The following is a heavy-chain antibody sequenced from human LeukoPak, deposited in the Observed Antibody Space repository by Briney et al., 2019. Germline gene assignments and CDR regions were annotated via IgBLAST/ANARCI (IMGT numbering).Heavy chain of an antibody. CDR1: GGSISSYY. V-gene: IGHV4-4*07. Sequence: SETLSLTCTVSGGSISSYYWSWIRQPAGKGLEWIGRIYTSGSTNYNPSLKSRVTMSGDTSKNQFSLKLSSVTAADTAVYYCARDSPPYYDSSGRYGMDVWGQGTTVTVSS. J-gene: IGHJ6*02. D-gene: IGHD3-22*01. CDR2: IYTSGST. CDR3: ARDSPPYYDSSGRYGMDV.